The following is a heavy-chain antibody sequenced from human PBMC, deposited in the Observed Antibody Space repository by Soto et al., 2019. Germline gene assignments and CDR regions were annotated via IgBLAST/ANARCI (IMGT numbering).Heavy chain of an antibody. Sequence: SVKVSCKASGGTFSSYAISWVRQAPGQGLEWMGGIIPIFGTANYAQKFQGRVTITADKSTSTAYMELSSLRSEDTAVYYCARVPDRYYYDSSGPTHHDASDIWGQGTMVTVSS. V-gene: IGHV1-69*06. J-gene: IGHJ3*02. CDR1: GGTFSSYA. CDR3: ARVPDRYYYDSSGPTHHDASDI. D-gene: IGHD3-22*01. CDR2: IIPIFGTA.